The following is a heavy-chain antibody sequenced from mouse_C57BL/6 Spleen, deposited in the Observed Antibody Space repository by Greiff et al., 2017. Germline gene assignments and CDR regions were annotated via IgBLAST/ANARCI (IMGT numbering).Heavy chain of an antibody. CDR1: GYTFTDYE. J-gene: IGHJ2*01. CDR3: TRSEDGYYFDY. CDR2: IDPETGGT. V-gene: IGHV1-15*01. Sequence: QVQLQQSGAELVRPGASVTLSCKASGYTFTDYEMHWVKQTPVHGLEWIGAIDPETGGTAYNQKFKGKAILTADKSSSTAYMELRSLTSEDSAGYYCTRSEDGYYFDYWGQGTTLTVSS. D-gene: IGHD1-1*01.